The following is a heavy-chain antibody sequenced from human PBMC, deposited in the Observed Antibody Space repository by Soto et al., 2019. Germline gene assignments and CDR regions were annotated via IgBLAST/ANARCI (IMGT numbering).Heavy chain of an antibody. CDR2: IKQDGSEK. J-gene: IGHJ6*03. CDR1: GFTFSSYW. Sequence: EVQLVESGGGLVQPGGSLRLSCAASGFTFSSYWMSWVRQAPGKGLEWVANIKQDGSEKYYVDSVKGRFTISRDNAKNSMYLQMNSLRAEDTAVYYCARHDSSFAYYYYMDVWGKGTTVTVSS. V-gene: IGHV3-7*01. CDR3: ARHDSSFAYYYYMDV. D-gene: IGHD6-19*01.